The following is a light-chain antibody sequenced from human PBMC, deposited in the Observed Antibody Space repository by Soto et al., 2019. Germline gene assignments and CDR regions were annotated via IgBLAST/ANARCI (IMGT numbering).Light chain of an antibody. CDR3: QQSSRSPIT. J-gene: IGKJ5*01. Sequence: EIVLTQSPGTLSLSPGESATLSCRASQSLTSRYLAWYQQKAGQAPRLLMYESSSRATGIPDRFSGSGSGTDFTLTISRLEPEDFGVYYCQQSSRSPITFGQGTRLEIK. V-gene: IGKV3-20*01. CDR1: QSLTSRY. CDR2: ESS.